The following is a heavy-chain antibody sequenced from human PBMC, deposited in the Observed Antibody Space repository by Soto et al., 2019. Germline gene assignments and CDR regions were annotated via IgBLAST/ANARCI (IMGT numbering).Heavy chain of an antibody. CDR2: IYYSGST. J-gene: IGHJ4*02. Sequence: PSETLSLTCTVSGGSISSYYWSWIRQPPGKGLEWIGYIYYSGSTNYNPSLKSRVTMSVDTSKNQFSLKLSSVTAADTAVYYCARDGFNGGDNFYFDYWGQGTLVTVSS. D-gene: IGHD2-21*01. CDR3: ARDGFNGGDNFYFDY. V-gene: IGHV4-59*01. CDR1: GGSISSYY.